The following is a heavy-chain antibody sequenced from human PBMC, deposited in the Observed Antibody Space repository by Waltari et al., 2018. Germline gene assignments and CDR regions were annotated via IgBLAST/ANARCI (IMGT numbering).Heavy chain of an antibody. CDR3: ARVVEMATIDAFDI. J-gene: IGHJ3*02. D-gene: IGHD5-12*01. CDR1: GGSLSSYY. V-gene: IGHV4-4*07. CDR2: IYTSGST. Sequence: QVQLPESGPGLVKPSETLSLTCTVSGGSLSSYYWSWIRQPAGKGLEWIGRIYTSGSTNYNPSLKSRVTMSVDTSKNQFSLKLSSVTAADTAVYYCARVVEMATIDAFDIWGQGTMVTVSS.